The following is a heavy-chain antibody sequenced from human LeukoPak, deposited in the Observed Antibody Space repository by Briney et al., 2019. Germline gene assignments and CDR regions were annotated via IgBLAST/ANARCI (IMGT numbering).Heavy chain of an antibody. J-gene: IGHJ4*02. CDR1: GYTFSSNY. D-gene: IGHD1-26*01. CDR3: ARSIVGATNEPHFDY. CDR2: INPSGGST. V-gene: IGHV1-46*01. Sequence: ASVKVSCKTSGYTFSSNYMHWVRQAPGQGLEWMGIINPSGGSTDYAQKFQGRVTMTRDTSTSTVYMELSSLRSEDTAVYYCARSIVGATNEPHFDYWGQGTLVTVSS.